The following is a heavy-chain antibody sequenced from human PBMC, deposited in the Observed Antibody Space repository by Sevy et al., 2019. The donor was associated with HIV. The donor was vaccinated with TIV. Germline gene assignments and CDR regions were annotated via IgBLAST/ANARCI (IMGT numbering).Heavy chain of an antibody. V-gene: IGHV3-30*18. J-gene: IGHJ4*02. D-gene: IGHD5-12*01. CDR3: AKDMNSDDDYFDY. CDR1: GFTFSSYG. Sequence: GGSLRLSCAASGFTFSSYGMHWVRQAPGKGLEWVAVISYDGSNKYYADSVKGRFTISRDNSKNTLYLQMNSLRAEDTAVYYCAKDMNSDDDYFDYWGQGTLVTVSS. CDR2: ISYDGSNK.